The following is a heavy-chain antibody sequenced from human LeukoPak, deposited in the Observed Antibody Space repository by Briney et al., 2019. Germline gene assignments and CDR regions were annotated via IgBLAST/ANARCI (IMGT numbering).Heavy chain of an antibody. CDR1: AFTFSSYA. CDR3: AKGEGASSASFDN. V-gene: IGHV3-23*01. CDR2: ISDNGGRT. J-gene: IGHJ4*02. Sequence: TGGSLRLSCAASAFTFSSYAMSWVRQAPGKGLEWVSGISDNGGRTYYADSVKGRFTISRDNSKNTLYLQMNSLRAEDTAVYYCAKGEGASSASFDNWGQGTLVTVSS. D-gene: IGHD3-22*01.